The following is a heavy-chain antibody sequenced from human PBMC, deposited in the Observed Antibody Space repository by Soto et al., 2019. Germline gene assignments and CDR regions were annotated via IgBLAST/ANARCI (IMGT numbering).Heavy chain of an antibody. D-gene: IGHD3-3*01. CDR2: IFSNDEK. CDR1: GFSLSNARMG. Sequence: QVTLKESGPVLVKPTETLTLTCTVSGFSLSNARMGVSWIRQPPGKALEWLAHIFSNDEKSYSTSLKSRLTISKDTSKSQVVLTMTNMDPVDTATYYCARSYYDFWSGYPAANWFDPWGQGTLVTVSS. CDR3: ARSYYDFWSGYPAANWFDP. V-gene: IGHV2-26*01. J-gene: IGHJ5*02.